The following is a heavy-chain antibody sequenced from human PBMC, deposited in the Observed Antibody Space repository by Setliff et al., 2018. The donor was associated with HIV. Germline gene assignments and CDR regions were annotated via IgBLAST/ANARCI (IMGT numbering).Heavy chain of an antibody. J-gene: IGHJ6*03. V-gene: IGHV4-59*08. CDR3: ARRRPPPTGSYSKYYMDV. CDR1: GGSISSYY. Sequence: SETLSLTCNVSGGSISSYYWNWIRQPPGKGLEWIGHISYSGTTNYNPSLKSRVTISVDTSKNQFSLKLNSVTAADAAVYYCARRRPPPTGSYSKYYMDVWGTGTTVTVSS. D-gene: IGHD1-26*01. CDR2: ISYSGTT.